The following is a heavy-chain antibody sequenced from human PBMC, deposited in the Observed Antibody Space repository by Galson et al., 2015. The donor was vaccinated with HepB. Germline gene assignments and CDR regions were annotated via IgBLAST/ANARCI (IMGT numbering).Heavy chain of an antibody. CDR1: GFTFSSYW. V-gene: IGHV3-7*03. Sequence: SLRLSCAASGFTFSSYWMSWVRQAPGKGLEWVANIKQDGSEKYYVDSVKGRFTISRDNAKNSLYLQMNSLRTEDTAVYYCARVVRGVIPTIIGMDVWGQGTTVTVSS. CDR3: ARVVRGVIPTIIGMDV. D-gene: IGHD3-10*01. CDR2: IKQDGSEK. J-gene: IGHJ6*02.